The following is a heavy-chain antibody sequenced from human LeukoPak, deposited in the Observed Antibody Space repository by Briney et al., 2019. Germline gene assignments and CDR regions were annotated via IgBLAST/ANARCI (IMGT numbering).Heavy chain of an antibody. CDR3: ARGAYNHAVDY. Sequence: GGSLRLSCAASGFTFSSYSMNWVRQAPGKGLEWVSSISNSNYIYYADSVKGRFTISRDNARNSLFLQMHSLRAEDTAAYYCARGAYNHAVDYWGQGTLVTVSS. V-gene: IGHV3-21*01. CDR2: ISNSNYI. D-gene: IGHD5-18*01. J-gene: IGHJ4*02. CDR1: GFTFSSYS.